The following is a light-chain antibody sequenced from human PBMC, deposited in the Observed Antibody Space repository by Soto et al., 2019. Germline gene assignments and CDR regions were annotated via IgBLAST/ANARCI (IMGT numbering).Light chain of an antibody. Sequence: EIVLTQSPGTLSLSPGERATLSCRASQSVSSGYLAWYQRRPGQAPRLLIYLASTRATGIPDRFSGSGSGTDFTLTISRLEPEDFAVYYCQQYGSSVRTFGQGTKV. J-gene: IGKJ1*01. CDR3: QQYGSSVRT. CDR1: QSVSSGY. V-gene: IGKV3-20*01. CDR2: LAS.